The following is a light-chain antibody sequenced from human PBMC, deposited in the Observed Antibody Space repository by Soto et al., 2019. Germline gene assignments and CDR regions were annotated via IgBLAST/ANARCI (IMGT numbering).Light chain of an antibody. CDR2: SVS. V-gene: IGKV3-15*01. CDR1: QSVGTT. Sequence: EIVMTQSPATLSAFPGERITLSCRASQSVGTTVAWYQQKRGQPPRLLIYSVSTRATGIAARFSGSGSGTEFTLTISTLQSKDSAVYYCQQYKNWLPITFRQGTRLEIK. J-gene: IGKJ5*01. CDR3: QQYKNWLPIT.